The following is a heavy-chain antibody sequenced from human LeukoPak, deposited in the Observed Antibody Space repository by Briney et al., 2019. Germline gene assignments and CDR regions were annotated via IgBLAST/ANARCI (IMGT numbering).Heavy chain of an antibody. Sequence: SETLSLTCTVSGGSISSSSYYWGWIRQPPGKGLEWIGSIYYSGGTYYNPSLKSRVTISVDTSKNQFSLKLSSVTAEDTAVYYCTRDRCSGGSCPSYFDYWGQGTLVTVSS. D-gene: IGHD2-15*01. CDR1: GGSISSSSYY. V-gene: IGHV4-39*07. CDR2: IYYSGGT. CDR3: TRDRCSGGSCPSYFDY. J-gene: IGHJ4*02.